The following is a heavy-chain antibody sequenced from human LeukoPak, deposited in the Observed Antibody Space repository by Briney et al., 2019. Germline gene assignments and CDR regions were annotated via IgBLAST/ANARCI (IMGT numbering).Heavy chain of an antibody. CDR3: VKGLDYSSSQMDS. CDR1: GFTFKSYA. J-gene: IGHJ4*02. D-gene: IGHD6-6*01. Sequence: GGSLRLSCSAFGFTFKSYAMHWVRQAPGKGLEYVSSINTNGANTYYADFVKGRFTISRDNSGNTVYVQMNSLTPEDTAVYYCVKGLDYSSSQMDSWGQGTLVTVSS. CDR2: INTNGANT. V-gene: IGHV3-64*05.